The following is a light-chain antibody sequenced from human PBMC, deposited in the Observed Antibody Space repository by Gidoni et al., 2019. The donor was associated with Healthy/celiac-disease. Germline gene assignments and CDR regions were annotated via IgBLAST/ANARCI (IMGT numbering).Light chain of an antibody. Sequence: QSDLTQPASVSGSPGQSITISCTGTSSDVGGYNYVSWYQQHPAKAPKLMIYEVSNRPSGVSNRFSGSKSGNTASLTLSVLQAEDEADYYCSSYPSSSTLVFGGGSKLTVL. J-gene: IGLJ2*01. V-gene: IGLV2-14*01. CDR1: SSDVGGYNY. CDR3: SSYPSSSTLV. CDR2: EVS.